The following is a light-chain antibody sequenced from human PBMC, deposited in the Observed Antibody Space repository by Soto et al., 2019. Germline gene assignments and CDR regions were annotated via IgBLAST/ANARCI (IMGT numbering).Light chain of an antibody. Sequence: IPMTQSPSTLSASVGDSVSITCRASQTIFSWLAWYQQKPGKAPKLVIYKASSLESGVPSRYSGSGSGTEFTLTISGLQPDDFATYYCQQYNSNPYSFGQGTKLEIK. CDR1: QTIFSW. V-gene: IGKV1-5*03. CDR2: KAS. J-gene: IGKJ2*03. CDR3: QQYNSNPYS.